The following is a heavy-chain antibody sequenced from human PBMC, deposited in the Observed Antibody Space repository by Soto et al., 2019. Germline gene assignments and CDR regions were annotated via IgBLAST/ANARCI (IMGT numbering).Heavy chain of an antibody. CDR2: IYSGGYT. J-gene: IGHJ4*02. CDR1: GFTVSNNY. D-gene: IGHD3-10*01. Sequence: EVQLVESGGGLIQPGGSLRLSCAVSGFTVSNNYMSWVRQAPGKGLEGVSVIYSGGYTAYGDSVKGRFTISRDNSKNTPNLQKNTLRPHAPAFFYWANAPGGGGYWGQGTLVTVSS. V-gene: IGHV3-53*01. CDR3: ANAPGGGGY.